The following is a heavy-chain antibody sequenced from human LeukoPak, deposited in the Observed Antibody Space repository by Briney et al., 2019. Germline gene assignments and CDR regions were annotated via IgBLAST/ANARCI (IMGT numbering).Heavy chain of an antibody. V-gene: IGHV1-18*01. J-gene: IGHJ4*02. Sequence: ASVRVSCKTSGYTFSNFGINWVRQAPGQGLEWMGWISGNNDNPNYGQKFQGRFTVTTDSSTSTAYMELRNLTFDDTAVYYCARDGTSADDYWGQGTLVAVSS. CDR2: ISGNNDNP. D-gene: IGHD1-26*01. CDR1: GYTFSNFG. CDR3: ARDGTSADDY.